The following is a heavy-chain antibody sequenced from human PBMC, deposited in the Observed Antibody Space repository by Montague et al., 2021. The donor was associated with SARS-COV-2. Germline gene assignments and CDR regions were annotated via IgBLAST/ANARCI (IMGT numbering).Heavy chain of an antibody. V-gene: IGHV4-61*02. Sequence: TLSLTCTVSGASISNPTYSWGWIRQPAGKELEWIGRMFTSGSTTYNPSLKSRVTISVDTSKNQFPLRLNSVTAADTAVYYCVREGGSMTFDYWGQGILVTVSS. CDR3: VREGGSMTFDY. J-gene: IGHJ4*02. CDR1: GASISNPTYS. D-gene: IGHD1-26*01. CDR2: MFTSGST.